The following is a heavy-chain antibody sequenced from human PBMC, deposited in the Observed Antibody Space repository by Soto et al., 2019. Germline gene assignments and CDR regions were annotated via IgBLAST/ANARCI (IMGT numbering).Heavy chain of an antibody. CDR2: MNPNSGNT. Sequence: PSVKVSCKASAGTFRNYPINCVRQATGQGLERMGWMNPNSGNTGYAQKYQGRVTMTRNTSISTAYMELSSLRSEDTAMYYCAREVGSRIDYCGQGTLVTVSS. D-gene: IGHD6-13*01. J-gene: IGHJ4*02. CDR3: AREVGSRIDY. V-gene: IGHV1-8*01. CDR1: AGTFRNYP.